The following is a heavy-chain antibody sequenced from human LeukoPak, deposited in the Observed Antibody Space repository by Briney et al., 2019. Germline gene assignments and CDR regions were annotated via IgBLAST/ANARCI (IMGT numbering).Heavy chain of an antibody. D-gene: IGHD3-9*01. CDR1: SDSISSSSYY. CDR3: ASHYDILTGYEY. CDR2: IYYSGST. V-gene: IGHV4-39*01. Sequence: SETLSLTCTVSSDSISSSSYYWGWIRQPPGKGLEWIGTIYYSGSTYYNPSLKSRVTISVDTSKNQFSLKLTSVTAADTAMYYCASHYDILTGYEYWGQGTLVTVSS. J-gene: IGHJ4*02.